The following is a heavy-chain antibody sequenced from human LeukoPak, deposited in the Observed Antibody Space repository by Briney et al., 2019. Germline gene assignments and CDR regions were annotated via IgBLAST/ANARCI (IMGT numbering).Heavy chain of an antibody. CDR2: IFYSGST. CDR3: ARRRLGDYLDY. Sequence: PSQTLSLTCTVSGGSINNYYWSWIRQPPGKGLEWIGYIFYSGSTNYNPSLKSRVTISVDSSKNQFSLKLSSVTAADTAVYYCARRRLGDYLDYWGQGTLVTVSS. CDR1: GGSINNYY. V-gene: IGHV4-59*08. D-gene: IGHD4-17*01. J-gene: IGHJ4*02.